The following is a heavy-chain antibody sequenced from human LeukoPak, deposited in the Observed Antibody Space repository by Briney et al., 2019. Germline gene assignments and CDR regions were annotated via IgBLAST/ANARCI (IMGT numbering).Heavy chain of an antibody. Sequence: GGSLRLSCAASGFTFSSYGMNWVRQAPGKGLEWVSGISGSGDSTYYADSVKGRFTISRDNSKNTLYLQMNSLRAEDTAVYYCAKDSSKFGGSGYWGQGTLVTVSS. CDR3: AKDSSKFGGSGY. CDR2: ISGSGDST. CDR1: GFTFSSYG. D-gene: IGHD6-19*01. J-gene: IGHJ4*02. V-gene: IGHV3-23*01.